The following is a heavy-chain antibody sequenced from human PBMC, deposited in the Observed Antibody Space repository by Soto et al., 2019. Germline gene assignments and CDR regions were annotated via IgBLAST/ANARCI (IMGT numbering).Heavy chain of an antibody. CDR3: ARETGENWTCEAH. Sequence: SETLSLTCRVSTAYLSDFSWSWIRQPAGKGLEWIGRITINGNTQKNPSFKSRVTMSIDTSRNHSSLNLQSATAADTALYYCARETGENWTCEAHWGPGTLVTVSS. V-gene: IGHV4-4*07. CDR2: ITINGNT. D-gene: IGHD7-27*01. J-gene: IGHJ1*01. CDR1: TAYLSDFS.